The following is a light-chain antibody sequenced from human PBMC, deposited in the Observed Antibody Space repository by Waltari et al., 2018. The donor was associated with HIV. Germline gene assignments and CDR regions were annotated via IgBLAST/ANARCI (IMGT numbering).Light chain of an antibody. V-gene: IGKV3-11*01. Sequence: EIVLTQSPATLSSSPGERATLSCRASQRVSSYLAWYQQKPGQAPRLLIYDASNRATGIPARFSGSGSGTDFTLTISSLEPEDFAVYYCQQRSNWPGITFGQGTRLEIK. CDR3: QQRSNWPGIT. CDR2: DAS. J-gene: IGKJ5*01. CDR1: QRVSSY.